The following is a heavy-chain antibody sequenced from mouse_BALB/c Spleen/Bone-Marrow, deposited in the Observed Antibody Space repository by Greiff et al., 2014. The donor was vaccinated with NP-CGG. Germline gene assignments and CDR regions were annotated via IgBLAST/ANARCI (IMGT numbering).Heavy chain of an antibody. V-gene: IGHV14-3*02. J-gene: IGHJ2*01. CDR3: ASYVYGYYFDY. CDR2: IDPANGNT. CDR1: GFNIKDTY. Sequence: EVQRVESGAELVKPGASVKLSCTASGFNIKDTYMHWVKQRPEQGLEWIGRIDPANGNTKYDPKFQGKASITGDTSSNTAYLQLSSLTSEDTAVYYCASYVYGYYFDYWGQGTTLTVSS. D-gene: IGHD2-2*01.